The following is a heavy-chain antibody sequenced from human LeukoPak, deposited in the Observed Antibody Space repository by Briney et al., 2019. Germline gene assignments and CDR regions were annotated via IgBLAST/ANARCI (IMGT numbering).Heavy chain of an antibody. V-gene: IGHV3-53*01. CDR1: GFTFSNYG. Sequence: GGSLRLSCAASGFTFSNYGMHWVRQAPGKGLEWVSVIYSGGSTYYADSVKGRFTISRDNSKNTLYLQMNSLRAEDTAVYYCAREVRGYSGKRGSYYYYMDVWGKGTTVTISS. CDR3: AREVRGYSGKRGSYYYYMDV. CDR2: IYSGGST. D-gene: IGHD5-12*01. J-gene: IGHJ6*03.